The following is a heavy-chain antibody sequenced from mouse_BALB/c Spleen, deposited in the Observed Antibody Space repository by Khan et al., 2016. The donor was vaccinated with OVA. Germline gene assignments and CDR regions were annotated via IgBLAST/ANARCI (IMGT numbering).Heavy chain of an antibody. CDR1: GYSFSSYW. Sequence: QVQLKESGAELMKPGASVKISCKATGYSFSSYWLEWVIQRPGHGLEWIGEILPGSGSRNYTEKFKGKATFTVDKSSKTTYMQLSSLTSEDSAVYYCARVNYGNGDCFDYWGQGTTLTVSS. D-gene: IGHD1-1*01. J-gene: IGHJ2*01. V-gene: IGHV1-9*01. CDR2: ILPGSGSR. CDR3: ARVNYGNGDCFDY.